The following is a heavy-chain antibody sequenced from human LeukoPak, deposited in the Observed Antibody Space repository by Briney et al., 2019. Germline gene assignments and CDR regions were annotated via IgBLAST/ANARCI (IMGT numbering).Heavy chain of an antibody. CDR2: INPNSGGT. CDR3: ARDRGGNAEFDY. CDR1: GYTFTGYY. D-gene: IGHD4-23*01. Sequence: ASVKVSCKASGYTFTGYYMHWVRQAPGQGLEWMGWINPNSGGTNYAQKFQGRVTMTRDTSISTAYMELSRLRSDDTAAYYCARDRGGNAEFDYWGQGTLVTVSS. J-gene: IGHJ4*02. V-gene: IGHV1-2*02.